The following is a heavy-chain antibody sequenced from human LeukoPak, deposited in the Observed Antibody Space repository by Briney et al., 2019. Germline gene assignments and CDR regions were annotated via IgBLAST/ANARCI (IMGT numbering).Heavy chain of an antibody. CDR1: GFTFSDYY. V-gene: IGHV3-72*01. J-gene: IGHJ4*02. D-gene: IGHD1-26*01. CDR3: ARDMGTTTTY. Sequence: QPGGSLRLSCAASGFTFSDYYMDWVRQAPGKGLEWVGRIRNKANRYTTEYAASVRGRFTVSRDDSSKALYLQMNSLKTEDTAVYYCARDMGTTTTYWGQGILVTVSS. CDR2: IRNKANRYTT.